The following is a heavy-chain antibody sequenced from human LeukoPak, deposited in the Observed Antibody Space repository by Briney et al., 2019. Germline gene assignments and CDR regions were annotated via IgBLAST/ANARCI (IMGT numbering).Heavy chain of an antibody. J-gene: IGHJ4*02. CDR2: ISSSSSYI. V-gene: IGHV3-21*01. CDR3: ARDSRWELNPNLDY. Sequence: PGRSLRLSCAASGFTFSSYSMNWVRQAPGKGLEWVSSISSSSSYIYYADSVKGRFTISRDNAKNSLYLQMNSLRAEDTAVYYCARDSRWELNPNLDYWGQGTLVTVSS. D-gene: IGHD1-26*01. CDR1: GFTFSSYS.